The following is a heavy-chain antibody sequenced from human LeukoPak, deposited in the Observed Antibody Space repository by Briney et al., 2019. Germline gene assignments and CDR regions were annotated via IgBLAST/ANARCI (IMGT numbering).Heavy chain of an antibody. D-gene: IGHD4-17*01. CDR3: AKGYGDYPIDY. Sequence: PGGSLRLSCAASGFTFGSYGMHWVRQAPGKGLEWVAVISYDGSNKYYADSVKGRFTISRDNSKNTLYLQMNSLRAEDTAVYYCAKGYGDYPIDYWGQGTLVTVSS. CDR1: GFTFGSYG. CDR2: ISYDGSNK. J-gene: IGHJ4*02. V-gene: IGHV3-30*18.